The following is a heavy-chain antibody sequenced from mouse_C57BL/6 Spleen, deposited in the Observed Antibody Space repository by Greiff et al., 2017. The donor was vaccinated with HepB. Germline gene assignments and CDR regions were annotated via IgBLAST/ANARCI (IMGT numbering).Heavy chain of an antibody. CDR2: ISSGSSTI. J-gene: IGHJ2*01. CDR1: GFTFSDYG. D-gene: IGHD1-1*01. V-gene: IGHV5-17*01. Sequence: LMESGGGLVKPGGSLKLSCAASGFTFSDYGMHWVRQAPEKGLEWVAYISSGSSTIYYADTVKGRFTISRDNAKNTLFLQMTSLRSEDTAMYYCARPYYYGSSYGVYFDYWGQGTTLTVSS. CDR3: ARPYYYGSSYGVYFDY.